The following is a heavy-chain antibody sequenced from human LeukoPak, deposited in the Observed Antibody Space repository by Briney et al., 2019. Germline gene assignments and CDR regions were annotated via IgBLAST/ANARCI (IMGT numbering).Heavy chain of an antibody. D-gene: IGHD3-16*02. CDR3: ARQHDYVWGSYRSNWFDP. J-gene: IGHJ5*02. CDR2: IYYSGST. CDR1: GGSISSSSYY. V-gene: IGHV4-39*01. Sequence: SETLSLTCTVSGGSISSSSYYWGWIRQPPGKGLEWIGSIYYSGSTYYNPSLKSRVTISVDTSKNQFSLKLSSVTAADTAVYYCARQHDYVWGSYRSNWFDPWGQGTLVTVSS.